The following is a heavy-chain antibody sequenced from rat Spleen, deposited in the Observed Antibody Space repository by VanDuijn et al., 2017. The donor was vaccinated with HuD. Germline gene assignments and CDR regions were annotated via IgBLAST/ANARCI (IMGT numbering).Heavy chain of an antibody. CDR1: GFTFSSYW. V-gene: IGHV5-58*01. Sequence: EVQLVETGGGLVQPGRSLKLSCVASGFTFSSYWMYWIRHAPGKGLEWVSSINTDGGSTYYPDSVKGRFTISRDNAEKTVYLQMNSLRSEDTATYYCAKDRGNYSYDARFDYWGQGVMVTVSS. CDR2: INTDGGST. CDR3: AKDRGNYSYDARFDY. D-gene: IGHD1-12*01. J-gene: IGHJ2*01.